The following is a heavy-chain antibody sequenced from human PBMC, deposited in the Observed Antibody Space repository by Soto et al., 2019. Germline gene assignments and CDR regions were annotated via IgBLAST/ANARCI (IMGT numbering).Heavy chain of an antibody. J-gene: IGHJ4*02. CDR2: ISHHSDYI. Sequence: PVGSLRLSCASSGFTFASYNMLWVRQAPGKGLEWVASISHHSDYIYHADSVKGRFTVSRDNAKNSLYLQMNSLRAEDTAVYYCARDQPGPTSYCGQGTLVTVSS. CDR3: ARDQPGPTSY. CDR1: GFTFASYN. V-gene: IGHV3-21*01.